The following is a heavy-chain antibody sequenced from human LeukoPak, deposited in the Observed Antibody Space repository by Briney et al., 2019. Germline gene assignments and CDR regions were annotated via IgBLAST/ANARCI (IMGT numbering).Heavy chain of an antibody. CDR2: IYHSGTT. Sequence: SETLSLTCTVSGGSISSSNWWSWVRQSPGKGLESIGEIYHSGTTNYNPSLKSRVTMSVDKSRNQFSLKLSSVTAADTAVYYCARGKFYYYYMDVWGKGTTVTISS. CDR3: ARGKFYYYYMDV. CDR1: GGSISSSNW. V-gene: IGHV4-4*02. J-gene: IGHJ6*03.